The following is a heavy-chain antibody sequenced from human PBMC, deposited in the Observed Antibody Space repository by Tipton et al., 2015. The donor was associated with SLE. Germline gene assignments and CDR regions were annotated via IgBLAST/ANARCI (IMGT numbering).Heavy chain of an antibody. J-gene: IGHJ4*02. CDR1: GGSISSPY. V-gene: IGHV4-4*08. D-gene: IGHD3-22*01. CDR2: IQTSGRT. Sequence: TLSLTCTVSGGSISSPYWRWIRQPPGMGLAWIAYIQTSGRTNYNPSLKSRVTISVDTSKNQFSLKLSSVTAADTAVYYCALQGYYYDNRGYQQRGFDYWGQGTRVTVSS. CDR3: ALQGYYYDNRGYQQRGFDY.